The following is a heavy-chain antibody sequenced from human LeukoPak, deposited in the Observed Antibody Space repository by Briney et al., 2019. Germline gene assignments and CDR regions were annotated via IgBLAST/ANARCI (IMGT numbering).Heavy chain of an antibody. V-gene: IGHV3-33*06. D-gene: IGHD1-1*01. Sequence: GGSLRLSCAASGFTFSSYGMHWVRQAPGKGLEWVAVIWYDGSNKYYADSVKGRFTISRDNSKNTLYLQMNSLRAEDTAVYYCAEGERLRTSHSAPSHHYYYYMDVWGKGTTVTVSS. CDR1: GFTFSSYG. J-gene: IGHJ6*03. CDR2: IWYDGSNK. CDR3: AEGERLRTSHSAPSHHYYYYMDV.